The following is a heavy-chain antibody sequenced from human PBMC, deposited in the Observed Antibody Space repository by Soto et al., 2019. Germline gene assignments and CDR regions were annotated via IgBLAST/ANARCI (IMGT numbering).Heavy chain of an antibody. V-gene: IGHV1-18*01. J-gene: IGHJ4*02. CDR3: AGVVVVAATPEKRSLVPAY. CDR1: GYTFTSYG. D-gene: IGHD2-15*01. CDR2: ISAYNGNT. Sequence: QVQLVQSGAEVKKPGASVKVSGKASGYTFTSYGISWVRQAPGQGLEWMGWISAYNGNTNYAQKLQGRVTMTTDTSTSTAYGELRRLRSDDTAVYYCAGVVVVAATPEKRSLVPAYWGQGSLVTVSS.